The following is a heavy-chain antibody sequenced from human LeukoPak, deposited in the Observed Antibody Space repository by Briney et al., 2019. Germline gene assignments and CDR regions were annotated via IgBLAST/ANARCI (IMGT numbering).Heavy chain of an antibody. Sequence: AASVKVSCKAPGYTFATYYLNWVRQAPGRGLEWMGKIDPNYGFAYYAQKFQGRVTMTRDTSTSTVYMEVNSLTSDDTAVYYCARVLAYCTDSSCPGMDVWGQGTTVTVSS. CDR3: ARVLAYCTDSSCPGMDV. D-gene: IGHD2-8*02. CDR2: IDPNYGFA. V-gene: IGHV1-46*01. CDR1: GYTFATYY. J-gene: IGHJ6*02.